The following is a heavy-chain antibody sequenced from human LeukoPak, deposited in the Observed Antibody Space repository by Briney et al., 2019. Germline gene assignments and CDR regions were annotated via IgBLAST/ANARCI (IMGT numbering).Heavy chain of an antibody. CDR3: ARGPRMITGTTAYYYGMDV. Sequence: ASVKVSCKASGYTFTSCGISWVRQAPGQGLEWMGWISAYNGNTNYAQKLQGRVTMTTDTSTSTAYMELRSLRSDDTAVYYCARGPRMITGTTAYYYGMDVWGQGTTVTVSS. D-gene: IGHD1-7*01. CDR2: ISAYNGNT. CDR1: GYTFTSCG. J-gene: IGHJ6*02. V-gene: IGHV1-18*01.